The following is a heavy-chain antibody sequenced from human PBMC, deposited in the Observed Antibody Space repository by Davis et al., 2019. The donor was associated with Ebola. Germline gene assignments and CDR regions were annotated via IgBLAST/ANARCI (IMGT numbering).Heavy chain of an antibody. Sequence: AASVKVSCKASGGTFSSYAISWVRQAPGQGLEWMGGIIPIFGTANYAQKFQGRVTITADESTSTAYMELSSLRSEDTAVYYCARDFLYSGYDSIAFDIWGQGTMFTVSS. CDR3: ARDFLYSGYDSIAFDI. CDR2: IIPIFGTA. J-gene: IGHJ3*02. V-gene: IGHV1-69*13. D-gene: IGHD5-12*01. CDR1: GGTFSSYA.